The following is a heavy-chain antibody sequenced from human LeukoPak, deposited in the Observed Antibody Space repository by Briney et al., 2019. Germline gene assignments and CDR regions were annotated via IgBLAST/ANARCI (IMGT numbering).Heavy chain of an antibody. CDR3: VKTGYSSGWYRIWDY. J-gene: IGHJ4*02. V-gene: IGHV3-23*01. Sequence: GGSLRLSCAASGFTFSSFDMSWVRQAPGKGLEWVSAISGSGGSTYYADSVKGRFTISRDNSRNTLYLQMNSLRAEDTALYYCVKTGYSSGWYRIWDYWGQGTLVTVSS. D-gene: IGHD6-19*01. CDR1: GFTFSSFD. CDR2: ISGSGGST.